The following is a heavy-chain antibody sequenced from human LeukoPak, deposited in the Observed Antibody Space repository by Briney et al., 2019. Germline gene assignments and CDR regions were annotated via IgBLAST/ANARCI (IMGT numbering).Heavy chain of an antibody. D-gene: IGHD2-15*01. CDR2: INHSGST. CDR3: ATRARLGYCSGGSCYSSFSLYYFDY. CDR1: GGSFSGYY. Sequence: PSETLSLTCAVYGGSFSGYYWSWIRQPPGEGLEWIGEINHSGSTNYNPSLKSRVTISVDTSKNQFSLKLSSVTAADTAVYYCATRARLGYCSGGSCYSSFSLYYFDYWGQGTLVTVSS. J-gene: IGHJ4*02. V-gene: IGHV4-34*01.